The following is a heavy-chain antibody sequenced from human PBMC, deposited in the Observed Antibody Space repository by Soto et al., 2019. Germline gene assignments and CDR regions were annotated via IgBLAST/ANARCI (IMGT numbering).Heavy chain of an antibody. CDR1: GYTFTSFA. J-gene: IGHJ6*02. CDR3: ARGLASYYGLDV. V-gene: IGHV1-3*01. CDR2: INGGNGDT. Sequence: QVQLVQSGTEVKKPGASVKVSCKASGYTFTSFAMHWVRQAPGQRLEWMGWINGGNGDTRYSQKFRGRVTIARDTSASTAYMELSGLSFEDTSVYYCARGLASYYGLDVWGQGTTVTVSS.